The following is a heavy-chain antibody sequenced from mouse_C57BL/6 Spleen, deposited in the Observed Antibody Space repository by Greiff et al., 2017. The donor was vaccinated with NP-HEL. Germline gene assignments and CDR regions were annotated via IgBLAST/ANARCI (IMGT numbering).Heavy chain of an antibody. Sequence: EVQLQQSGPELVKPGASVKISCKASGYTFTDYYMNWVKQSHGKSLEWIGDINPNNGGTSYNQKFKGKATLTVDKSSSTAYMELRSLTSEDSAVYYCARGAIYYDYEMDYWGQGTSVTVSS. CDR3: ARGAIYYDYEMDY. V-gene: IGHV1-26*01. J-gene: IGHJ4*01. CDR1: GYTFTDYY. CDR2: INPNNGGT. D-gene: IGHD2-4*01.